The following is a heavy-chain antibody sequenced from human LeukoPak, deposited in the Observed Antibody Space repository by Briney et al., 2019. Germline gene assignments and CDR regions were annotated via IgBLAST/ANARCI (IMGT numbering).Heavy chain of an antibody. D-gene: IGHD3-10*01. CDR3: ARDKRDIGFGGLPFDY. CDR2: INPSGGST. J-gene: IGHJ4*02. V-gene: IGHV1-46*01. Sequence: ASVKVSCKASGYTFTSYYMHWVRQAPGQGLEWMGIINPSGGSTSYAQKFQGRVTMTRDTSTSTVYMELSSLRSDDTAVYYCARDKRDIGFGGLPFDYWGQGTLVTVSS. CDR1: GYTFTSYY.